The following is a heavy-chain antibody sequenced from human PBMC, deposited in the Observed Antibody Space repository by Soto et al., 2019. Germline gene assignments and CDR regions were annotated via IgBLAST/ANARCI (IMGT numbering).Heavy chain of an antibody. CDR2: INHSGST. V-gene: IGHV4-34*01. Sequence: PSETLSLTCAVYGGSFSGYYWSWIRQPPGKGLEWIGEINHSGSTNYNPSLKSRVTISVDTSKNQFSLKLSSVTAADTAVYYSASGRRSWGWTRDYYYYNGMDGWGQGNTVTVSS. D-gene: IGHD3-16*01. CDR3: ASGRRSWGWTRDYYYYNGMDG. J-gene: IGHJ6*02. CDR1: GGSFSGYY.